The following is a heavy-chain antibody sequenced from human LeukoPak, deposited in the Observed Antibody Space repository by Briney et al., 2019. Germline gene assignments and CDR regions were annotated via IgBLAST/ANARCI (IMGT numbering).Heavy chain of an antibody. CDR2: ISGSGGST. CDR3: AKDGSYDSSPDAFDI. V-gene: IGHV3-23*01. D-gene: IGHD3-22*01. Sequence: GGSLRLSCAASGFTFSSYATSWVRQAPGKGLEWVSAISGSGGSTNYADSVKGRFTISRDNSKNTLYLQMNSLRAEDTAVYYCAKDGSYDSSPDAFDIWGQGTTVTVSS. J-gene: IGHJ3*02. CDR1: GFTFSSYA.